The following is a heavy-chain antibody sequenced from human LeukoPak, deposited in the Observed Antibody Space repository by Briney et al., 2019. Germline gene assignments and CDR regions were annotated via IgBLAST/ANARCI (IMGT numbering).Heavy chain of an antibody. CDR1: GDSISSDY. V-gene: IGHV4-59*01. Sequence: SETLSLTCAVSGDSISSDYWSWIRQPPGKGLEWIGHIYYTGSTNYNPSLKSRVTISVDTSKNQFSLKLSSVTAADTAVYYCARAFYPGYYSYMAVWGKGTTVTVSS. CDR3: ARAFYPGYYSYMAV. J-gene: IGHJ6*03. D-gene: IGHD3-3*02. CDR2: IYYTGST.